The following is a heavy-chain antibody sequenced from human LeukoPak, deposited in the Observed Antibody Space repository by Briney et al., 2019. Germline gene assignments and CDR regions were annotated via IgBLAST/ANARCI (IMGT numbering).Heavy chain of an antibody. CDR2: INPNSGAT. CDR3: ARKTRAISAPDY. D-gene: IGHD6-13*01. J-gene: IGHJ4*02. Sequence: ASVKVSCKASGYTFTGYYMHWVRQAPGQGLEWMGWINPNSGATHYSQKFQGRVTLTRDTSISTAYMELSSLRSDDTAIYYCARKTRAISAPDYWGQGTQVTVSS. CDR1: GYTFTGYY. V-gene: IGHV1-2*02.